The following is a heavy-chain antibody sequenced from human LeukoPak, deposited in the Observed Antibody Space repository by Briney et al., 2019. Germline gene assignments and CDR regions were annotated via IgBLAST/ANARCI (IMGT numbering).Heavy chain of an antibody. Sequence: GESLKISCQGSGYSFTSYWIAWVRQMPGKGLECMGIIYPGDSDARYSPSFQGQVTISADKSISTAYLQWSSLKASDTAMYYCARLGGGMAEWLFGGLDYWGQGTLVTVSS. J-gene: IGHJ4*02. D-gene: IGHD3-3*01. CDR3: ARLGGGMAEWLFGGLDY. V-gene: IGHV5-51*01. CDR2: IYPGDSDA. CDR1: GYSFTSYW.